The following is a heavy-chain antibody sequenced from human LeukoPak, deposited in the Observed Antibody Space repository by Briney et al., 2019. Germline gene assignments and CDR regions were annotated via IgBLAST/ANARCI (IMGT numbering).Heavy chain of an antibody. J-gene: IGHJ4*02. CDR3: VRDLREADH. D-gene: IGHD3-10*01. CDR1: GFTFSAYC. CDR2: ICPDGSVV. V-gene: IGHV3-74*01. Sequence: PGGPLRLSCGASGFTFSAYCMHWVRHGPEKGLEWVSRICPDGSVVNHADSVKGRFTTSRDNAKNTVFLQMNSLRVDDTAVYYCVRDLREADHWGLGTLVTVSS.